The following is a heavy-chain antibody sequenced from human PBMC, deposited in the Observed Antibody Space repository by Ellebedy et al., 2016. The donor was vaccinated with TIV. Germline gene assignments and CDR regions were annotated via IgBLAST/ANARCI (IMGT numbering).Heavy chain of an antibody. Sequence: GESLKISCAASGFTFSTDPMNWVRQAPGKGLEWVAHIRGGGGDIHYIDSVKGRFTISRDNAENSLYLQMNSLRDEDTAIYYCVRDDRYAFANWGQGTMVTVSS. J-gene: IGHJ3*02. CDR1: GFTFSTDP. CDR2: IRGGGGDI. V-gene: IGHV3-48*02. CDR3: VRDDRYAFAN.